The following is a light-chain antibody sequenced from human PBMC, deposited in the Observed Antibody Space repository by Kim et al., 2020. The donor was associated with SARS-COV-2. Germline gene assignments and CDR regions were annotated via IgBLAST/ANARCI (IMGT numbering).Light chain of an antibody. V-gene: IGKV3-15*01. J-gene: IGKJ4*01. Sequence: EIVMTQSPATLSVSPGERATLSCRASQSVSSNLAWYQQKPGQAPRLLIYGESTRATGIPGRFSGSVSGTEFTLTISSLQSEDFAVYYCQQYSHWPLTFGGGTKLEI. CDR3: QQYSHWPLT. CDR1: QSVSSN. CDR2: GES.